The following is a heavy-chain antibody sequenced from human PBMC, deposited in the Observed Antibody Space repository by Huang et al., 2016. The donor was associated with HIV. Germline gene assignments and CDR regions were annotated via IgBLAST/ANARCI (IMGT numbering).Heavy chain of an antibody. D-gene: IGHD3-3*01. J-gene: IGHJ6*02. V-gene: IGHV3-7*04. CDR3: ARGGAPYYDFWSGGHHYGMDV. CDR2: IKQDGSVK. Sequence: EVQLVESGGGLVQPGGSLRLSCAASGFTFRCYWMSWVRQAPGKGLEWVANIKQDGSVKYYVDSVKGRFTISRDNVKNALYLQMYSLRVEDTAIYYCARGGAPYYDFWSGGHHYGMDVWGQGTTVTVSS. CDR1: GFTFRCYW.